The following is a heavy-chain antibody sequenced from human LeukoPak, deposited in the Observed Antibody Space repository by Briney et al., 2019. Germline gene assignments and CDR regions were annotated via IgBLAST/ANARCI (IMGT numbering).Heavy chain of an antibody. Sequence: GGSLRLSCAASGFTFSSYSMNWVRQAPGKGLEWVSYISSSSSTIYYADSVKGRFTISRDNAKNSLYLQMNSLRAEDTAVYYCARGGGSYSGDYWGQGTLVTVSS. D-gene: IGHD1-26*01. CDR1: GFTFSSYS. V-gene: IGHV3-48*01. CDR2: ISSSSSTI. J-gene: IGHJ4*02. CDR3: ARGGGSYSGDY.